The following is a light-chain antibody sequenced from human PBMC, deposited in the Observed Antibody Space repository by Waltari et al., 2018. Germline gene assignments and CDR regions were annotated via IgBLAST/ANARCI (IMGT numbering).Light chain of an antibody. V-gene: IGLV2-14*01. Sequence: QSALPQPASVSGSPGQSITISCTGTTRDVGRYNYVSCYQCHPGKAPELIIYEVTNRPSGVSDRFSGSKSGNTASLSISGLQPEDEADYYCSSYTSIKTPYVVFGGGTKVTVL. J-gene: IGLJ2*01. CDR3: SSYTSIKTPYVV. CDR1: TRDVGRYNY. CDR2: EVT.